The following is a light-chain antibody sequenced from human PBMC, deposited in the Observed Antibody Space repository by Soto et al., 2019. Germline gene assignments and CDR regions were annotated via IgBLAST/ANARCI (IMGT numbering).Light chain of an antibody. Sequence: DSQMTQSRSPLSASVGLRFTITCRASQTISTYLNWYQQKQGKAPKILIYGASSLQSGVPSRFSGSGYGTDFNLTISSLQPEDFGTYYCQQSFSTPRTFGQGTKVDIK. CDR2: GAS. V-gene: IGKV1-39*01. CDR1: QTISTY. J-gene: IGKJ1*01. CDR3: QQSFSTPRT.